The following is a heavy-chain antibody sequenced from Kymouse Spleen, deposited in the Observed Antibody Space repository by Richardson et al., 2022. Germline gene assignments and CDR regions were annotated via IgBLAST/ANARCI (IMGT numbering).Heavy chain of an antibody. D-gene: IGHD1-7*01. CDR2: IRSKANSYAT. CDR3: TRLELGGYYYGMDV. CDR1: GFTFSGSA. V-gene: IGHV3-73*02. Sequence: EVQLVESGGGLVQPGGSLKLSCAASGFTFSGSAMHWVRQASGKGLEWVGRIRSKANSYATAYAASVKGRFTISRDDSKNTAYLQMNSLKTEDTAVYYCTRLELGGYYYGMDVWGQGTTVTVSS. J-gene: IGHJ6*02.